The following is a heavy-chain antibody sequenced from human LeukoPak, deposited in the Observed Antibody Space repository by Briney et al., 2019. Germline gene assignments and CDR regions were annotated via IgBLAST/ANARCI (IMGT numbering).Heavy chain of an antibody. V-gene: IGHV4-4*09. J-gene: IGHJ6*03. CDR1: GGSISSYY. CDR2: TYTSGST. Sequence: SETLSLTCTVSGGSISSYYWSWIRQPPGKGLEWIGYTYTSGSTNYNPSLKSRVTISVDTSKNQFSLKLSSVTAADTAVYYCARLLAPYYYYYMDVWGKGTTVTVSS. CDR3: ARLLAPYYYYYMDV.